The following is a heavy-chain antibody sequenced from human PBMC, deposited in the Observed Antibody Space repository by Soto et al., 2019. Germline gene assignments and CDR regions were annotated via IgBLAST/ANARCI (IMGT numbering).Heavy chain of an antibody. CDR2: ISAYNGNT. CDR3: ARDDSIDFWSGYCRFDS. J-gene: IGHJ5*01. CDR1: GYTFTSYG. V-gene: IGHV1-18*01. Sequence: WASVKVSCKASGYTFTSYGISWVRQAPGQGLEWMGWISAYNGNTNYAQKLQGRVTMTTDTSTSTAYMELRSLRSDDTAVYYCARDDSIDFWSGYCRFDSWGQGTLVSGFS. D-gene: IGHD3-3*01.